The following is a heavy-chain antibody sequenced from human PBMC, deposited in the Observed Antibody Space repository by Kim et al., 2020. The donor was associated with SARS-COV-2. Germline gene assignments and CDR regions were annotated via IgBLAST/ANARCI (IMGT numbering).Heavy chain of an antibody. Sequence: NYAQKFQGRVAMTTDSSSSTAYMELNNLRPDDTAVYFCARGVQLWSNYFDSWGQGTLVTVSS. V-gene: IGHV1-18*01. CDR3: ARGVQLWSNYFDS. J-gene: IGHJ4*02. D-gene: IGHD1-1*01.